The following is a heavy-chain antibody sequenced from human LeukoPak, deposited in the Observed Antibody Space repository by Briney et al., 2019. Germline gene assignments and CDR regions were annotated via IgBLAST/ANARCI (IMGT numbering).Heavy chain of an antibody. J-gene: IGHJ4*02. CDR1: GYTFTSYD. CDR3: ARGEYSSSSEGIDY. CDR2: MNPNSDNT. V-gene: IGHV1-8*01. Sequence: ASVKVSCKASGYTFTSYDINWVRQATGQGLEWMGWMNPNSDNTGYAQKFQGRVTITRNTSISTAYMELSSLRSEDTAVYYCARGEYSSSSEGIDYWGQGTLVTVSS. D-gene: IGHD6-6*01.